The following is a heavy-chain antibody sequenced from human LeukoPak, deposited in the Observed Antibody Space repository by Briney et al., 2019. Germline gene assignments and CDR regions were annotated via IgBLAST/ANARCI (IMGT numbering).Heavy chain of an antibody. Sequence: PGGSLRLSCAASGFTFSSYWMSWVRQAPGKGLEWVANIKQDGSEKYYVDSVKGRFTTYRDNAKNSLYMQMNSLRAEDTAVYYCARAYYYDSSGYPYGMDVWGQGTTVTVSS. CDR2: IKQDGSEK. D-gene: IGHD3-22*01. CDR1: GFTFSSYW. V-gene: IGHV3-7*01. CDR3: ARAYYYDSSGYPYGMDV. J-gene: IGHJ6*02.